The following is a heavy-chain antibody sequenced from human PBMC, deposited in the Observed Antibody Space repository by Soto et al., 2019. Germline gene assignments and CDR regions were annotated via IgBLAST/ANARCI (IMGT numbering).Heavy chain of an antibody. J-gene: IGHJ3*02. Sequence: AGGSLRLSCAASGFTFSSYWMSWVRQAPGKGLEWVANIKQDGSEKYYVDSVKGRFTISRDNAKNSLYLQMNSLRAEDTAVYYCARERYYYDSSGYEAPDAFDIWGQGTMVTVSS. D-gene: IGHD3-22*01. CDR1: GFTFSSYW. CDR3: ARERYYYDSSGYEAPDAFDI. V-gene: IGHV3-7*01. CDR2: IKQDGSEK.